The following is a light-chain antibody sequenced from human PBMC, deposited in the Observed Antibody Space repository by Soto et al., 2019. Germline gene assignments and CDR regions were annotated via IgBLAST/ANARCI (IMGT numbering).Light chain of an antibody. J-gene: IGKJ1*01. V-gene: IGKV1-6*01. Sequence: IQMTQSASSLSASVGDRVTITCRASQSISSYLNWYQQKPGKAPKLLIYAASSLQSGVPSRFSGSGSGTDFTLTISSLQPEDFATYYCLQDYNYPRTFGQGTKVDIK. CDR2: AAS. CDR3: LQDYNYPRT. CDR1: QSISSY.